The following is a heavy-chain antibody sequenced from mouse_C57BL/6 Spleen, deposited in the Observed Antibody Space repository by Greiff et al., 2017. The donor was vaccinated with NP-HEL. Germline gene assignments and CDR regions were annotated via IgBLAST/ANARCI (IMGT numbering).Heavy chain of an antibody. D-gene: IGHD1-1*01. J-gene: IGHJ4*01. CDR2: INYDGSST. V-gene: IGHV5-16*01. CDR1: GFTFSDYY. Sequence: EVHLVESEGGLVQPGSSMKLSCTASGFTFSDYYMAWVRQVPEKGLEWVANINYDGSSTYYLDSLKSRFFISRDNAKNILYLQMSSLKSEDTATYYCARDTYYYGSSYDYYAMDYWGQGTSVTVSP. CDR3: ARDTYYYGSSYDYYAMDY.